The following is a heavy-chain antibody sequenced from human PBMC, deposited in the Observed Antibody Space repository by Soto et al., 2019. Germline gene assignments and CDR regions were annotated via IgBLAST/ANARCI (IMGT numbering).Heavy chain of an antibody. V-gene: IGHV3-7*03. CDR3: ARDSTFCLDS. D-gene: IGHD3-16*01. CDR2: INRDGGER. Sequence: PGGSLRLSCAASGLSFSNYWMAWVRQAPGKGLEWVANINRDGGERYHADSVRGRFTIFSDNSENSLYLQMNRLSAEDTAVYYCARDSTFCLDSWGRGTLVTVSS. J-gene: IGHJ4*02. CDR1: GLSFSNYW.